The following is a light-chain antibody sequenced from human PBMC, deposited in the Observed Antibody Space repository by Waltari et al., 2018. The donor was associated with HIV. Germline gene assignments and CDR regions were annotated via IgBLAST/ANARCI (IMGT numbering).Light chain of an antibody. CDR3: GTWDTRLNGGV. CDR2: DNN. CDR1: TSNFGNDF. Sequence: QSVLTQPPSVSAAPGQKVTISCSGSTSNFGNDFVSWYQHLPAAAPKLPIYDNNKRPSGISDRFSGSKSDTSATLAITGLQTGDEAHYYCGTWDTRLNGGVFGGGTKLTVL. J-gene: IGLJ3*02. V-gene: IGLV1-51*01.